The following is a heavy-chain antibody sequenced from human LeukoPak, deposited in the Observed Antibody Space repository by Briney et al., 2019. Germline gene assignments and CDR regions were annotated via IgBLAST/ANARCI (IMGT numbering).Heavy chain of an antibody. CDR3: AKDRSIGTYYTFDQ. CDR1: GFTVSSNY. Sequence: GGSLRLSCAASGFTVSSNYMSWVRQAPGKGLEWVSVIYSGGSTYYADSVKGRFTISRDNSKNTLYLQMSSLTAADTAVYYCAKDRSIGTYYTFDQWGQGTLVTVSS. V-gene: IGHV3-53*01. D-gene: IGHD1-26*01. J-gene: IGHJ4*02. CDR2: IYSGGST.